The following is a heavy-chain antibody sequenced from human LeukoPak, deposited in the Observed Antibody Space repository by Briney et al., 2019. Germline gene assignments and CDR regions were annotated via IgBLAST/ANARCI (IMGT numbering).Heavy chain of an antibody. D-gene: IGHD6-19*01. CDR1: GYTFTGYY. CDR3: ARGVAVARDYYYYYMDV. J-gene: IGHJ6*03. V-gene: IGHV1-2*02. CDR2: INPNSGGT. Sequence: ASVKVSCKASGYTFTGYYMHWVRQAPGQGLEWMGWINPNSGGTNYAQKFQGRVTMTRDTSISTAYMELSRLRSDDTAVYYCARGVAVARDYYYYYMDVWGKGTTVTVSS.